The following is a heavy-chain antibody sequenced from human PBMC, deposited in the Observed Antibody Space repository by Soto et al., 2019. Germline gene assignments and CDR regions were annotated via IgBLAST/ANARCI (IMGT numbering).Heavy chain of an antibody. CDR3: ARQDTAHYYGMDV. J-gene: IGHJ6*02. Sequence: GESLKISCKGSGYSFTSYWISWVRQMPGKGLEWMGRIDPSDSYTNYSPPFQGHVTISADKSISTAYLQWSSLRASDTAMYYCARQDTAHYYGMDVWGQGTTVTVSS. CDR1: GYSFTSYW. V-gene: IGHV5-10-1*01. CDR2: IDPSDSYT. D-gene: IGHD5-18*01.